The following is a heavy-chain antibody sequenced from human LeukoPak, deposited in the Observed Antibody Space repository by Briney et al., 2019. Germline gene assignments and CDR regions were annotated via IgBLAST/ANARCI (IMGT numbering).Heavy chain of an antibody. CDR2: IYYGGNT. Sequence: SETLSLTCAVSGGSISTYYWSWIRQPPGKGLEWIGYIYYGGNTYYNPSFKSRVTISVDTSKNQFSLKLSSVTAADTAVYYCARWSGYCSGGSCYATRGYFDYWGQGTLVTVSS. J-gene: IGHJ4*02. D-gene: IGHD2-15*01. V-gene: IGHV4-59*01. CDR1: GGSISTYY. CDR3: ARWSGYCSGGSCYATRGYFDY.